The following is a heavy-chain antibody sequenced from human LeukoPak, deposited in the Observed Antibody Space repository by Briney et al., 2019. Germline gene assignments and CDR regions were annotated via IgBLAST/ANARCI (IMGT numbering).Heavy chain of an antibody. CDR3: ARSLLKIYYYGMDV. D-gene: IGHD3-10*01. Sequence: GASVKVSCKASGGTFNSCAISWVRQAPGQGLEWMGRIIPILGIANYAQKFQGRVTITADKSTSTAYMGLSSLRSEDTAVYYCARSLLKIYYYGMDVWGQGTTVTVSS. CDR1: GGTFNSCA. J-gene: IGHJ6*02. V-gene: IGHV1-69*04. CDR2: IIPILGIA.